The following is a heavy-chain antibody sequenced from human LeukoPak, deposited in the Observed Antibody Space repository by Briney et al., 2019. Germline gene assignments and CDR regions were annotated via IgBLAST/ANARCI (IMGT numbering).Heavy chain of an antibody. CDR3: ARGSRDGDWVDT. D-gene: IGHD2-21*02. CDR2: MNPNSVIT. CDR1: RYTFSPYV. Sequence: APVKGSCTASRYTFSPYVITWVRQATRHQLEWMGWMNPNSVITGYTQKYQGRVTMTRNTSISTASMEISSVRSEDTTVYYCARGSRDGDWVDTSGPGNLVTVSS. J-gene: IGHJ5*02. V-gene: IGHV1-8*01.